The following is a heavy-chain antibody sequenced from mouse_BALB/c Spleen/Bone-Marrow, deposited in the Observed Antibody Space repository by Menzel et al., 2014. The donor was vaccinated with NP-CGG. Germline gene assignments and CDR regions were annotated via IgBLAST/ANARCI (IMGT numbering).Heavy chain of an antibody. Sequence: DVMLVESGGGLVQPKGSLKLSCAASGFTFNTYAMNWVRQAPGKGLEWAARIRSKSNNYATYYADSVKDRFTISRDDSQSMLYLQMNNLKTEDTAMYYCVRPHYYGSSYRYAMDYWGQGTSVTVSS. J-gene: IGHJ4*01. CDR1: GFTFNTYA. CDR2: IRSKSNNYAT. V-gene: IGHV10-1*02. CDR3: VRPHYYGSSYRYAMDY. D-gene: IGHD1-1*01.